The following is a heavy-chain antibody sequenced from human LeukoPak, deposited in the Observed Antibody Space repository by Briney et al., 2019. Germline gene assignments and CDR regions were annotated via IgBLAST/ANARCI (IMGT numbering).Heavy chain of an antibody. J-gene: IGHJ5*01. Sequence: PGGSLRLSCAGSGFALSSYSLNWVRQAPGKGLEWVSSISSTSAYIHYADSVKGRFTISRDNADNVVYLEMNSLGAEDTATYYCARVAVSGPKGWFDSWGQGTLVIVSS. D-gene: IGHD2-8*02. CDR2: ISSTSAYI. CDR1: GFALSSYS. CDR3: ARVAVSGPKGWFDS. V-gene: IGHV3-21*01.